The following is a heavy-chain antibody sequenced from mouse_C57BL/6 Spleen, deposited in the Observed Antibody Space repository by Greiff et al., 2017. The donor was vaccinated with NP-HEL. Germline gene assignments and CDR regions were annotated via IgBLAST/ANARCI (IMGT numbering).Heavy chain of an antibody. CDR3: ASTYGNYWYFDV. CDR2: IHPNSGST. V-gene: IGHV1-64*01. J-gene: IGHJ1*03. Sequence: VQLVESGAELVKPGASVKLSCKASGYTFTSYWMHWVKQRPGQGLEWIGMIHPNSGSTNYNEKFKSKATLTVDKSSSTAYMQLSSLTSEDSAVYYCASTYGNYWYFDVWGTGTTVTVSS. CDR1: GYTFTSYW. D-gene: IGHD2-1*01.